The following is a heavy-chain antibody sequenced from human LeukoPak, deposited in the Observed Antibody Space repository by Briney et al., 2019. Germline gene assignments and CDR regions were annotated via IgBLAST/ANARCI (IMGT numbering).Heavy chain of an antibody. CDR2: ISYDGSDK. J-gene: IGHJ4*02. D-gene: IGHD1-26*01. V-gene: IGHV3-30*18. Sequence: GSLRLSCAASGFIFSGYDMHWVRQAPGEGLEWVAFISYDGSDKYYADSVKGRFTISRDNSKNSLYLQMASLRTEDTAVYYCAKNRLRGSYYFDGWGQGTLVTVSS. CDR3: AKNRLRGSYYFDG. CDR1: GFIFSGYD.